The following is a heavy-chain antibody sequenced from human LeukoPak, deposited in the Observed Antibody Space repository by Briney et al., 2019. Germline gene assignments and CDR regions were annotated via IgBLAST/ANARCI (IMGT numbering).Heavy chain of an antibody. CDR1: GYTFTGYY. J-gene: IGHJ6*03. CDR3: ARGVTAGGFYYYMDI. Sequence: ASVMVSCKASGYTFTGYYIHWVRQAPGQGLEWMGWINPNSGGTNSAQKFQGRVTMTRDTSISTAYMELSRLTSDDTAVYPCARGVTAGGFYYYMDIWGKGTTVTISS. D-gene: IGHD2-21*02. V-gene: IGHV1-2*02. CDR2: INPNSGGT.